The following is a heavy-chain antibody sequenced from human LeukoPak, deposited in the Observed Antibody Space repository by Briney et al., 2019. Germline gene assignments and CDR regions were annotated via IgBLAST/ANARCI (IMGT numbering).Heavy chain of an antibody. J-gene: IGHJ4*02. CDR1: GFTFSSYG. D-gene: IGHD3-10*01. Sequence: GGSLRLSCAASGFTFSSYGMHWVRQAPGKGLEWVAVIWYDGSSKYYADSVKGRFTISRDNSKNTLYLQMNSLRAEDTAVYYCARDGFGEMGYFDYWGQGTLVTVSS. V-gene: IGHV3-33*01. CDR3: ARDGFGEMGYFDY. CDR2: IWYDGSSK.